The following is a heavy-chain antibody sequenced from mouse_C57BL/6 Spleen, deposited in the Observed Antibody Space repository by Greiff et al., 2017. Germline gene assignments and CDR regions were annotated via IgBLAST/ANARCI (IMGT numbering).Heavy chain of an antibody. CDR1: GFTFSDYY. Sequence: EVKLQESEGGLVQPGSSMKLSCTASGFTFSDYYMAWVRQVPEKGLEWVANINYDGSSTYYLDSLKSRFIISRDNAKTILYLQMSSLKSEDTATYYCARVDYSKGFAYWGQGTLVTVSA. V-gene: IGHV5-16*01. CDR3: ARVDYSKGFAY. J-gene: IGHJ3*01. D-gene: IGHD2-5*01. CDR2: INYDGSST.